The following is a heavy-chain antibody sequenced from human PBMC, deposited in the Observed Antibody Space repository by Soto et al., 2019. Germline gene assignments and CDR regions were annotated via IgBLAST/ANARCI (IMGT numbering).Heavy chain of an antibody. Sequence: PSETLSLTCTVSGGSISIYYWSWIRQPPGKGLEWIAYIYYTGSTNYNPSLKSRVTLSADTSKNQFSLKLISVTAADTAMYYCAGTESSGTYCASWGEGPLFT. CDR1: GGSISIYY. V-gene: IGHV4-59*01. CDR2: IYYTGST. J-gene: IGHJ4*02. D-gene: IGHD3-22*01. CDR3: AGTESSGTYCAS.